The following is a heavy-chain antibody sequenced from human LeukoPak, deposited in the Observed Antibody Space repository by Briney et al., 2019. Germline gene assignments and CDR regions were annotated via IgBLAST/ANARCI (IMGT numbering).Heavy chain of an antibody. CDR1: GGSFSGYY. J-gene: IGHJ5*02. V-gene: IGHV4-34*01. Sequence: SETLSLTCAVYGGSFSGYYWSWIRQPPGKGLEWIGEINHSGSTNYNPSLKSRVTISVDTSKNQFSLKLSSVTAADTAVYYCARGFPYGHYSGSWFDPWGQGTLVTVSS. CDR3: ARGFPYGHYSGSWFDP. CDR2: INHSGST. D-gene: IGHD4-17*01.